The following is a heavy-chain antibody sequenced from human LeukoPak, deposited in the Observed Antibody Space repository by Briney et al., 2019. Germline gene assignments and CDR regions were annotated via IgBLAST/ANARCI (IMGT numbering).Heavy chain of an antibody. Sequence: PGGSLRLSCAASGFTFSSHGMHWVRQAPGKGLEWVAVISYDGSNKYYADSVKGRFTISRDNSKNTLYLQMNSLRAEDTAVYYCAKDMPPPNYDSSGYIDYWGQGTLVTVFS. CDR3: AKDMPPPNYDSSGYIDY. D-gene: IGHD3-22*01. J-gene: IGHJ4*02. CDR2: ISYDGSNK. V-gene: IGHV3-30*18. CDR1: GFTFSSHG.